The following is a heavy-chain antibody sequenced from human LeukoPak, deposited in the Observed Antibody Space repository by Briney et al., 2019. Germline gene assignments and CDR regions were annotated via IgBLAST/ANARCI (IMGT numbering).Heavy chain of an antibody. D-gene: IGHD5-12*01. Sequence: SETLSLTCTVSGGSISSYYWSWIRQPPGKGLEGIGYIYYSGSTNYNPSLKSRVTISVDTSKNQFSLKLSSVTAADTAVYYCARVRRYGGYINFDYWGQGTLVTVSS. V-gene: IGHV4-59*01. CDR3: ARVRRYGGYINFDY. CDR1: GGSISSYY. CDR2: IYYSGST. J-gene: IGHJ4*02.